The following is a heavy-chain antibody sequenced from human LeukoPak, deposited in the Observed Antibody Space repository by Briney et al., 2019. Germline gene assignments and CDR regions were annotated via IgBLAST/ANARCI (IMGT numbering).Heavy chain of an antibody. D-gene: IGHD4-17*01. Sequence: GRSLRLSCAASGFRFADYAMHWVRQAPGKGLEWVSGISWNTANTGYADPVKGRFTISRDNARNSLYLQMNSLRVEDTAFYYCTKAPGVTTGWFDPWGQGTLVTVSS. CDR3: TKAPGVTTGWFDP. J-gene: IGHJ5*02. V-gene: IGHV3-9*01. CDR1: GFRFADYA. CDR2: ISWNTANT.